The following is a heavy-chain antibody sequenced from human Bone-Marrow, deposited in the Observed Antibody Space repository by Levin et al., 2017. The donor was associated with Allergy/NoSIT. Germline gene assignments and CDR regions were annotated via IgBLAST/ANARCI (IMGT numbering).Heavy chain of an antibody. CDR1: GYRFTSYW. CDR2: IFPDDSDT. CDR3: ARRGYCSSTNCYWYAFEI. D-gene: IGHD2-2*01. V-gene: IGHV5-51*01. J-gene: IGHJ3*02. Sequence: TCEASGYRFTSYWIGWVRQMPGKGLEWMGSIFPDDSDTKYSPSFQGQVTFSADKSISTAYLQWSSLKASDTAIYCCARRGYCSSTNCYWYAFEIWGQGTMVIVSS.